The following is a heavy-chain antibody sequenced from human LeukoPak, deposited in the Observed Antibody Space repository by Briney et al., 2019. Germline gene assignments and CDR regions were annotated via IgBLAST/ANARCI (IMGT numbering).Heavy chain of an antibody. J-gene: IGHJ4*02. V-gene: IGHV3-30*18. CDR3: AKSHNSGWYTIDY. D-gene: IGHD6-19*01. CDR1: GFTFSSYG. CDR2: ISSDGSNE. Sequence: GGSLRLSCAASGFTFSSYGMHWVRQAPGKGLEWVAVISSDGSNEYYADSVKGRFTISRDNSKNTLYLQMNSLRAEDTAVYYCAKSHNSGWYTIDYWGQGTLVTVSS.